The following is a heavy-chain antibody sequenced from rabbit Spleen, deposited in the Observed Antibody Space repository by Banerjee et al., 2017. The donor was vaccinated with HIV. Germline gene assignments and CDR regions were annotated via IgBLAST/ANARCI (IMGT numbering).Heavy chain of an antibody. CDR2: IDVTRSGTI. CDR1: GLDFSSSFW. CDR3: ARDAAGREDFNL. J-gene: IGHJ4*01. D-gene: IGHD4-2*01. Sequence: QEQLEESGGGLVKPGGTLTLTCTASGLDFSSSFWICWVRQAPGKGLEWIACIDVTRSGTIHSAAWAKGRFTISRTSSTTVALQMTSLTVADTATYFCARDAAGREDFNLWGPGTLVTVS. V-gene: IGHV1S45*01.